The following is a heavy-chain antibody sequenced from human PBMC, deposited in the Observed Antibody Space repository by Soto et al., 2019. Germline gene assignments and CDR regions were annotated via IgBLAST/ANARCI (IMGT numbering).Heavy chain of an antibody. J-gene: IGHJ4*02. CDR2: IYYSGST. Sequence: SETLSLPCTVSVGSLSRSSYYWGWIRQPPGKGLEWIGSIYYSGSTYYNPSLKSRVTISRDTSKNQFSLLLTSVTAADTAVYICAGDTDGETNDYRGQGTLGAVSS. V-gene: IGHV4-39*07. D-gene: IGHD5-18*01. CDR3: AGDTDGETNDY. CDR1: VGSLSRSSYY.